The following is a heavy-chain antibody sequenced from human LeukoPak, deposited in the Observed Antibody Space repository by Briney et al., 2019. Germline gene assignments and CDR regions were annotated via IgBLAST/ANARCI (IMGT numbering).Heavy chain of an antibody. D-gene: IGHD3-10*01. Sequence: TGGSLRLSCAASGFTFSNYAMHWVRQAPGKGLEYVSAISSNGGSTYYANSVKDRFTISRDNSKNTLYLQMGSLRAEDMPVYYCARAITMVRGVIDYWGQGTLVTVSS. V-gene: IGHV3-64*01. CDR2: ISSNGGST. CDR1: GFTFSNYA. CDR3: ARAITMVRGVIDY. J-gene: IGHJ4*02.